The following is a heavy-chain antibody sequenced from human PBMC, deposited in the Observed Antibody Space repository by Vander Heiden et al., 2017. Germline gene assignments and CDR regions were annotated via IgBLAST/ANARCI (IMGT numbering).Heavy chain of an antibody. Sequence: QVQLQESGPGLVKPSETLSLTCTVSGGSISSYYWSWIRQPPGKGLEWIGYIYYTGSTNYNPALKSRVTISVDTSKNKFSLKLRSVTPADTAVYYCARETDYDGAFDIWGQGTMVTVSS. D-gene: IGHD3-22*01. V-gene: IGHV4-59*01. J-gene: IGHJ3*02. CDR3: ARETDYDGAFDI. CDR2: IYYTGST. CDR1: GGSISSYY.